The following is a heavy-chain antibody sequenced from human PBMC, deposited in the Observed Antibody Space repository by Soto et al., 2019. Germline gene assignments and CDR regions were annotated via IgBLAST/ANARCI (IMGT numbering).Heavy chain of an antibody. CDR1: GFTVSSNY. CDR2: IYSGGST. D-gene: IGHD2-2*01. V-gene: IGHV3-66*04. Sequence: GGSLRLSCAASGFTVSSNYMSWGRQAPGKGLEWVSVIYSGGSTYYADSVKGRFTISRDNSKNTPYLQMNSLRAEDTAVYYCASQDCSSTSCYVGYYYYYMDVWGKGTTVTVSS. J-gene: IGHJ6*03. CDR3: ASQDCSSTSCYVGYYYYYMDV.